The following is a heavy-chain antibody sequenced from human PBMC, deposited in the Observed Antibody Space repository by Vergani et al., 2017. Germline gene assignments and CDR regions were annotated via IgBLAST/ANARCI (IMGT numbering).Heavy chain of an antibody. CDR2: IYPGDSDT. CDR3: ARRGPITMAGEATFDP. Sequence: EVQLVQSGAEVKKPGESLKISCKGSGYSFTSYWIGWVRQMPGKGLEWMGIIYPGDSDTRYSPSFQGQVTISADKSISTAYLQWSSLKASDTAMYYCARRGPITMAGEATFDPWGQGTLVTVSS. V-gene: IGHV5-51*01. D-gene: IGHD3-10*01. CDR1: GYSFTSYW. J-gene: IGHJ5*02.